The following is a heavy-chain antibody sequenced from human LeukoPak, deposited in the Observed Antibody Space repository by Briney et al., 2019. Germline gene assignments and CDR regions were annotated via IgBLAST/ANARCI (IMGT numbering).Heavy chain of an antibody. CDR2: ISGSGGRT. D-gene: IGHD3-22*01. CDR1: GFTFSSYA. Sequence: GGSLRLSCAASGFTFSSYAMNWVRQAPGKGLEWVSSISGSGGRTYYADSVKGRFTISRDNSKNTLYLQMNSLRAEDTAVYYCAKDGYYDSSGTGYFDYWGQGTLVTVSS. J-gene: IGHJ4*02. V-gene: IGHV3-23*01. CDR3: AKDGYYDSSGTGYFDY.